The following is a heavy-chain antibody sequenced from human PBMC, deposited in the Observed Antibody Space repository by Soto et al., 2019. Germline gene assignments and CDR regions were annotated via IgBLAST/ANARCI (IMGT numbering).Heavy chain of an antibody. CDR2: INQDGSEK. CDR1: RFTFSSYW. Sequence: GGSLRLSCAASRFTFSSYWMSWVRQAPGKGLEWVANINQDGSEKYYVDSVKGRFTISRDNAKNSLYLQMNSLRAEDTAVYYCARGSSSSWYNWFDPWGQGTLVTVSS. V-gene: IGHV3-7*05. D-gene: IGHD6-13*01. J-gene: IGHJ5*02. CDR3: ARGSSSSWYNWFDP.